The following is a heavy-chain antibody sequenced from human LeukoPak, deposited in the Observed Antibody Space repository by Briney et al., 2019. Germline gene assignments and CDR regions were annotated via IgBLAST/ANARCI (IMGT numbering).Heavy chain of an antibody. Sequence: SETLSLTCAVYGGSFSGYYWSWIRQPPGKGLEWIGEINHSGSTNYNPSLKSRVTISVDTSKNLLSLKFSSVTAADTAVYYCARDDCSSTSCYLGLDVWGKGTTVTVSS. D-gene: IGHD2-2*01. CDR2: INHSGST. CDR3: ARDDCSSTSCYLGLDV. V-gene: IGHV4-34*01. J-gene: IGHJ6*04. CDR1: GGSFSGYY.